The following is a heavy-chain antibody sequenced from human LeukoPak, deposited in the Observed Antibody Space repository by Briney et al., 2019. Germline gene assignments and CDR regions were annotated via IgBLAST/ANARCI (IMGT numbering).Heavy chain of an antibody. CDR2: IKTKADGGPT. J-gene: IGHJ3*02. V-gene: IGHV3-15*01. CDR3: TTNDAFDI. CDR1: GFTFSNAW. Sequence: GGSLRLSCAASGFTFSNAWMNWVRQVPGKGLEWVGRIKTKADGGPTDYPAPVKGRFTISRDDSKNMLYLQLNSLKTEDTAVYYCTTNDAFDIWGQGTMVTVSS.